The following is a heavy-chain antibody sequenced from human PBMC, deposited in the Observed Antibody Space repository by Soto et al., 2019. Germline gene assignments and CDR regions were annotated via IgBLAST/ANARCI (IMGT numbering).Heavy chain of an antibody. CDR3: ARDSVVGATEGYFDY. J-gene: IGHJ4*02. D-gene: IGHD1-26*01. CDR1: GFTFSSYG. V-gene: IGHV3-33*01. CDR2: IWYDGSNK. Sequence: GGSLRLSCAASGFTFSSYGMHWVRQAPGKGLEWVAVIWYDGSNKYYADSVKGRFTISRDNSKNTLYLQMNSLRAEDTAVYYCARDSVVGATEGYFDYWGQGTLVTVSS.